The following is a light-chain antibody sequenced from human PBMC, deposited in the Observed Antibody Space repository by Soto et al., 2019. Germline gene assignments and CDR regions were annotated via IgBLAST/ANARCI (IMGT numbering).Light chain of an antibody. Sequence: EIVMTQSPATLSVSPGERATLSCRASQSVSINLAWYQQKPGQAPRLLIYGASTRATDIPARFTGSGSETEFTLTISSLQPEDFAVYYCQQYIDWPLYTFGQGTKLEIK. CDR2: GAS. CDR1: QSVSIN. V-gene: IGKV3-15*01. CDR3: QQYIDWPLYT. J-gene: IGKJ2*01.